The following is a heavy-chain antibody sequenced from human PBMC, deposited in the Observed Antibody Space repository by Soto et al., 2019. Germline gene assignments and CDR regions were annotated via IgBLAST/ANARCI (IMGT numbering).Heavy chain of an antibody. CDR1: GFTVSSYD. V-gene: IGHV3-13*04. CDR2: IGTAGDT. CDR3: ASSPGAPNGLDV. D-gene: IGHD1-26*01. Sequence: EVQLVESGGGLVQPGGSLRLSCAASGFTVSSYDMHWVRQATGKGLEWVSSIGTAGDTYYSGSVKGRFTISRENAKNSLYLQMNSLRAGDTAVYYCASSPGAPNGLDVWGEGTTVTVSS. J-gene: IGHJ6*04.